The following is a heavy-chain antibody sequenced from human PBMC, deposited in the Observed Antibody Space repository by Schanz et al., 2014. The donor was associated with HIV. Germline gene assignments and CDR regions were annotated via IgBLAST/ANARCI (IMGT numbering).Heavy chain of an antibody. D-gene: IGHD6-13*01. CDR2: ISYDGSIK. CDR3: AKVGRIYSTTWIDY. V-gene: IGHV3-30*18. CDR1: GFTFRTHG. J-gene: IGHJ4*02. Sequence: QVQLVESGGGVVQPGRSLRLSCAASGFTFRTHGIHWVRQAPAKGLEWVAVISYDGSIKEYADSVKGRFAISRDNSKNTMYLQMNSLRGEDSAVYYCAKVGRIYSTTWIDYWGQGTLVTVSS.